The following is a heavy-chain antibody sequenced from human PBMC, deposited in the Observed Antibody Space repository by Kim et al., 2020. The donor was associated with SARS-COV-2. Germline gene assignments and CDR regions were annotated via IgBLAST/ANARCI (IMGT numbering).Heavy chain of an antibody. V-gene: IGHV3-74*01. CDR3: ARSDWFDP. CDR2: SKYDGSTA. Sequence: GGSLRLSCAASGFTLSGYWMHWVRQAPGKGLVWVSRSKYDGSTATYADSVKGRFTVSRDNSKNMLYLQMNSLTTEDTAVYYCARSDWFDPWGQGTLVIVS. CDR1: GFTLSGYW. J-gene: IGHJ5*02.